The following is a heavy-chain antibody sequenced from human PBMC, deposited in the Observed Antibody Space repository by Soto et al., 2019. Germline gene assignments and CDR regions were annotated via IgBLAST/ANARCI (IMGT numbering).Heavy chain of an antibody. CDR2: IYYSGST. Sequence: SETLSLTCTVSGGSISSYYWSWIRQPPGKGLEWIGYIYYSGSTNYNPSLKSRVTISVDTSKNQFSLKLSSVTAADTAVYYCARGDGNVWFDPWGQGTLVTVSS. V-gene: IGHV4-59*01. CDR1: GGSISSYY. CDR3: ARGDGNVWFDP. J-gene: IGHJ5*02. D-gene: IGHD2-21*02.